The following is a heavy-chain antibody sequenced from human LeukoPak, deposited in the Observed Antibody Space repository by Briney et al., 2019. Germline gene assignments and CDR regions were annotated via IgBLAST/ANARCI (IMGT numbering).Heavy chain of an antibody. CDR1: GGTFSSYA. D-gene: IGHD6-19*01. CDR3: AKVGENSGWTPYEGNYYYYMDV. J-gene: IGHJ6*03. CDR2: IIPIFDTA. V-gene: IGHV1-69*01. Sequence: SVKVSCKTSGGTFSSYAISWVRQAPGQGLEWIGDIIPIFDTANYAQKFQGRVTITADESATTSYMELSSLRSEDTAIYYCAKVGENSGWTPYEGNYYYYMDVWGKGTTVTISS.